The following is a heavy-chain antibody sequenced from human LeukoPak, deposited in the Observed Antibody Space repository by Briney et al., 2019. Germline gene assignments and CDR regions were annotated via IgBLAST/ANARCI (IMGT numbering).Heavy chain of an antibody. CDR2: ISTYNGNT. CDR3: AREGGWGPTDYGDHVY. D-gene: IGHD4-17*01. CDR1: GYIFTNYG. J-gene: IGHJ4*02. V-gene: IGHV1-18*01. Sequence: ASVKVSCKASGYIFTNYGISWVRRAPGQGLEWLGWISTYNGNTNSAEKFQGRVTMTTDTSTSTAYMELRSLRSDDPAVYYCAREGGWGPTDYGDHVYWGQGTLVTVSS.